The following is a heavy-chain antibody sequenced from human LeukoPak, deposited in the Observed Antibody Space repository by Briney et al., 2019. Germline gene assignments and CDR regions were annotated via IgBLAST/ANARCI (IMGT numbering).Heavy chain of an antibody. D-gene: IGHD2-2*01. CDR2: IIPILGIA. CDR3: ARELGGVPGADYYYYGMDV. CDR1: GGTFSSYA. J-gene: IGHJ6*02. Sequence: GASVTVSFKASGGTFSSYAISWVRQAPGQGLEWMGRIIPILGIANYAQKFQGRVTITADKSTSTAYMELSSLRSEDTAVYYCARELGGVPGADYYYYGMDVWGQGTTVTVSS. V-gene: IGHV1-69*04.